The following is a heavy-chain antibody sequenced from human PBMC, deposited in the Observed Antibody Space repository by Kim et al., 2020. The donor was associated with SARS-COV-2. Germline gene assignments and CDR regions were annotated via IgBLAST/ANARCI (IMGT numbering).Heavy chain of an antibody. CDR3: ASASSSWYWNYFDY. J-gene: IGHJ4*02. Sequence: GGSLRLSCAASGFTFSSYSMNWVRQAPGKGLEWVSSISSSSSYIYYADSVKGRFTISRDNAKNSLYLQMNSLRAEDTAVYYCASASSSWYWNYFDYWGQGTLVTVSS. V-gene: IGHV3-21*01. CDR1: GFTFSSYS. CDR2: ISSSSSYI. D-gene: IGHD6-13*01.